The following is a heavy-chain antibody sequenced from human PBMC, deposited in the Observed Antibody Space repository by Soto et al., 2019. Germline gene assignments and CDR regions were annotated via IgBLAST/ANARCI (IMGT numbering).Heavy chain of an antibody. J-gene: IGHJ6*04. V-gene: IGHV3-21*01. CDR3: ARGRDTTLLSMYYDKRDR. Sequence: EVQVVESGGGLVKPGGSLRLSCATSGFSFSRYSMNWVRQAPGKGLEWVSSMSSDSSYRYYADSGEGRFTISRDNARNSLYLQMNSLSADDTAVYYGARGRDTTLLSMYYDKRDRWGNVTTVIGSA. CDR2: MSSDSSYR. D-gene: IGHD3-9*01. CDR1: GFSFSRYS.